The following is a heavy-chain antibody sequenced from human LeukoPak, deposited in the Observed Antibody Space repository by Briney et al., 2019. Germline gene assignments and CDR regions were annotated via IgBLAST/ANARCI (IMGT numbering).Heavy chain of an antibody. Sequence: TSETLSLTCAVYGGSFSGYYWSWIRQPPGKGLEWIGEINHSGSTNYNPSLKSRVTISVDPSKNQFSLKLSSVTAADTAVYYCARGSVELGFDHWGQGTLVTVSS. CDR1: GGSFSGYY. D-gene: IGHD5-24*01. J-gene: IGHJ5*02. V-gene: IGHV4-34*01. CDR2: INHSGST. CDR3: ARGSVELGFDH.